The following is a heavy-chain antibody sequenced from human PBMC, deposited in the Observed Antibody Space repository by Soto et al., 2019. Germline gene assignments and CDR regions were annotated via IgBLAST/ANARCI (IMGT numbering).Heavy chain of an antibody. D-gene: IGHD3-22*01. CDR3: ARAHGTSYDSSGYYSYYYGMDV. J-gene: IGHJ6*04. CDR2: ISAYNGNT. CDR1: GYTFTSYG. Sequence: SVKVSCRASGYTFTSYGISWVRQAPGQGLEWMGWISAYNGNTNYAQKLQGRVTMTTDTSTSTAYMELRSLRSDDTAVYYCARAHGTSYDSSGYYSYYYGMDVWGKGTTVTVS. V-gene: IGHV1-18*01.